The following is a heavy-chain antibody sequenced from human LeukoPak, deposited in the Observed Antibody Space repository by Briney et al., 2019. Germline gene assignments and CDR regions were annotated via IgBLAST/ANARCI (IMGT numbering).Heavy chain of an antibody. J-gene: IGHJ4*02. V-gene: IGHV3-30-3*01. D-gene: IGHD6-13*01. CDR2: ISYDGSNK. CDR3: ARARAAAGMIDY. Sequence: GGSLRLSCAASGFTFSSYAMHWVRQAPGKGLEWVAVISYDGSNKYYADSVKGRFTISRDNSKNTLYLQMNSLRAEDTAVYYCARARAAAGMIDYWGQGTLVTVSS. CDR1: GFTFSSYA.